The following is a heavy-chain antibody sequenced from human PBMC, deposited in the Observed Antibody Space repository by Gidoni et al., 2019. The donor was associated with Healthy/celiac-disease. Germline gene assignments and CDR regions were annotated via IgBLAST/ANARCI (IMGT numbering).Heavy chain of an antibody. V-gene: IGHV3-21*01. D-gene: IGHD3-16*01. CDR3: ARDLNVDQDAALDY. J-gene: IGHJ4*02. Sequence: EGQLVEPGGGLVKRGGYLRRHCAASGFTVSSYSMNWVRQAPGKGLEWVSSISSSSSYIYYADSVKGRFTIARDNAKNSLSLQMNRLRAEATAVYYCARDLNVDQDAALDYWGQGPLVTVSS. CDR1: GFTVSSYS. CDR2: ISSSSSYI.